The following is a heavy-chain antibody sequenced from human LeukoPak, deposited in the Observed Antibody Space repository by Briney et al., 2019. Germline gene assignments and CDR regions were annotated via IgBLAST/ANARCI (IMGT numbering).Heavy chain of an antibody. Sequence: PGGSLRLSCVASGFTFSNYWIHWVRQAPGKGLVWVSRTNNDGSSTTYADFVKGRFTSSRDNAKNTLYLQMDSLRAEDTAVYYCTRSVFPYYFDCWGQGTLGTVSS. CDR3: TRSVFPYYFDC. V-gene: IGHV3-74*01. CDR1: GFTFSNYW. CDR2: TNNDGSST. J-gene: IGHJ4*02. D-gene: IGHD3-10*02.